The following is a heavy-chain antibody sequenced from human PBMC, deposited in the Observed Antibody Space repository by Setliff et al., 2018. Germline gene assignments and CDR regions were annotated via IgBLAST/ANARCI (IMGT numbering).Heavy chain of an antibody. CDR3: ARDPGGSGSYSASIGDHGLCY. J-gene: IGHJ4*02. V-gene: IGHV1-18*01. Sequence: RASVKVSCKASGYTFTNYGVTWVRQAPGQGLEWMGWISIDDDKTKYAQKFQGRVTITADKSTSTAYMELSSLRSEDTAVYYCARDPGGSGSYSASIGDHGLCYWGQGTLVTVSS. CDR2: ISIDDDKT. D-gene: IGHD3-10*01. CDR1: GYTFTNYG.